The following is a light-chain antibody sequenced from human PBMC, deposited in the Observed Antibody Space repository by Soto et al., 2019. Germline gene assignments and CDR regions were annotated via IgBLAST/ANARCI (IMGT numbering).Light chain of an antibody. Sequence: DIQLTQSPPTLSASVGDRVTITCRASQSIRYYLAWYQQMPGKAPKLLIYGASSLQSGVPSRFSGSGSRTVFTLTITSLQPDDFATYSCPQQDSYSQTFGHGKKVDI. CDR3: PQQDSYSQT. J-gene: IGKJ1*01. CDR1: QSIRYY. V-gene: IGKV1-5*01. CDR2: GAS.